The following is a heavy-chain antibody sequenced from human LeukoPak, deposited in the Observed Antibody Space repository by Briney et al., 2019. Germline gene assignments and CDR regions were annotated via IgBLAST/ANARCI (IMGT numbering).Heavy chain of an antibody. Sequence: PSETLSLTCTVSGGSISSYYWSWIRQPPGKGLEWIGYIYYSGSTNYNPSLKSRVTISVDTSKNQFSLKLSSVTAADTAVYYCARARYSSSWACDYWGQGTLVTVSS. V-gene: IGHV4-59*01. D-gene: IGHD6-13*01. CDR3: ARARYSSSWACDY. CDR1: GGSISSYY. CDR2: IYYSGST. J-gene: IGHJ4*02.